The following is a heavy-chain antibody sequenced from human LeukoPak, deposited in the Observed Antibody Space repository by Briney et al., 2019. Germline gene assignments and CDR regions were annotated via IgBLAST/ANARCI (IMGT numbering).Heavy chain of an antibody. CDR1: GGSISGYY. CDR3: ARARRGGGYYFDY. V-gene: IGHV4-59*08. D-gene: IGHD2-15*01. J-gene: IGHJ4*02. CDR2: IYYSGST. Sequence: SETLSLTCTVSGGSISGYYWSWIRQPPGKGLEWVGYIYYSGSTNYNPSLKSRVTISVDTSKNQLSLKLSSVTAADTAVYYCARARRGGGYYFDYWGQGTLVTVSS.